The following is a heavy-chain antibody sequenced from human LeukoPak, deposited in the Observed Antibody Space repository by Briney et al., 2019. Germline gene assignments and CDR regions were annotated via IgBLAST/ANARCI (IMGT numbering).Heavy chain of an antibody. CDR2: INTYNGNT. V-gene: IGHV1-18*01. CDR3: ARYYDSSGYDHDF. CDR1: GYTFTSYG. J-gene: IGHJ4*02. Sequence: RASVTVSCKTSGYTFTSYGISWVRQAPGQGLEWMGWINTYNGNTNYAQKLQGRVTMTTDTSTGTAYMELRSLRSDDTAVYYCARYYDSSGYDHDFWGQGTLVTVSS. D-gene: IGHD3-22*01.